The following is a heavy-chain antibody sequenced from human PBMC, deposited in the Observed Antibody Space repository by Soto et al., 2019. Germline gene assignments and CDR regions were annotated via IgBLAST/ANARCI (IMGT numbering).Heavy chain of an antibody. V-gene: IGHV3-11*05. J-gene: IGHJ3*02. D-gene: IGHD2-2*02. CDR2: ISSSSAYT. Sequence: QVQLVESGGGLVKPGGSLRLSCAASGFTFSDFYMSWFRQAPGKGLEWVSYISSSSAYTNYADSVKGRFTISRDNAKNSLYLQMNSLRAEDTAVYYCARDIVVIPTARPHDAFDIWGQGTMVTVSS. CDR3: ARDIVVIPTARPHDAFDI. CDR1: GFTFSDFY.